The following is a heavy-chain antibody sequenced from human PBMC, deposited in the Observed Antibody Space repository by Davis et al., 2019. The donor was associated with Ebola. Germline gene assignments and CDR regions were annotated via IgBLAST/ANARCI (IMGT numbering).Heavy chain of an antibody. J-gene: IGHJ4*02. CDR3: ARDRHDYGDYTFDY. CDR2: IYYSGST. V-gene: IGHV4-59*01. CDR1: DGSISSYY. Sequence: PSETLSLTCTVSDGSISSYYWNWIRQPPGKGLEWIGYIYYSGSTNYNPSLKSRVTISIDTSMKQFSLKLSSVTAADTAVYYCARDRHDYGDYTFDYWGQGTLVTVSS. D-gene: IGHD4-17*01.